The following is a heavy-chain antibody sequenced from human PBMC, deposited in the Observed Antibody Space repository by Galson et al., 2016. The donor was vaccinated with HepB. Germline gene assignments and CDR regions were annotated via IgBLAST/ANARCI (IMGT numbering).Heavy chain of an antibody. D-gene: IGHD4-11*01. J-gene: IGHJ2*01. Sequence: SLRLSCAASGFTFSSYVMSWVRQAPGKGLEWVSVISGSGGSTYYADSVKGRFTISRDNSKNTMYLQMNSLSAEDTAVYYCAKDYSNYFWYFDFWGRGTLVTVSS. CDR2: ISGSGGST. CDR1: GFTFSSYV. V-gene: IGHV3-23*01. CDR3: AKDYSNYFWYFDF.